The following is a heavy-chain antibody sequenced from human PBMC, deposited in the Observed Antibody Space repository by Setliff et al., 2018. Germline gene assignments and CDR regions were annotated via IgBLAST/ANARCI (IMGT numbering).Heavy chain of an antibody. D-gene: IGHD3-22*01. Sequence: SETLSLTCTVSGGSISSGGYYWSWIRQHPGKGLEWIGYIYYSGSTYYNPSLKSRVTISVDTSKNQFSLKLTSVTAADTAMYYCARSRYYDSSGNNYGLDYWGQGTLVTVS. CDR1: GGSISSGGYY. V-gene: IGHV4-31*03. CDR2: IYYSGST. J-gene: IGHJ4*02. CDR3: ARSRYYDSSGNNYGLDY.